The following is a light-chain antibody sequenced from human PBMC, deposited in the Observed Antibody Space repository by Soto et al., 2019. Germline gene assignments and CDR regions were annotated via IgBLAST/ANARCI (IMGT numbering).Light chain of an antibody. V-gene: IGKV3-20*01. CDR1: QSVSSSY. Sequence: EIVLTQSPGTLSLSPGLRATLSCRASQSVSSSYLAWYQQKPGQAPRLLIYGASSRVTGIPDRFSGSGSGTDVTLTISRLEPEDFAVYYCQQYGSSPMYTFGQGTKLEIK. CDR3: QQYGSSPMYT. J-gene: IGKJ2*01. CDR2: GAS.